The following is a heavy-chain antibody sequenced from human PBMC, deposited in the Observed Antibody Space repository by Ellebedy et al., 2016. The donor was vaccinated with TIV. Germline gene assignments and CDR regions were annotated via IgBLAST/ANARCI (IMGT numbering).Heavy chain of an antibody. CDR2: LSGSGRST. D-gene: IGHD3-22*01. Sequence: PGGSLRLSCTASGFTFHIYAMSWVRQAPGKGLDWVSGLSGSGRSTYYADSVKGRFTISRDNFKNTVSLQMNSLRAEDTAVYYCARDRGTTMTVSDYWGQGTLVTVSS. V-gene: IGHV3-23*01. CDR1: GFTFHIYA. J-gene: IGHJ4*02. CDR3: ARDRGTTMTVSDY.